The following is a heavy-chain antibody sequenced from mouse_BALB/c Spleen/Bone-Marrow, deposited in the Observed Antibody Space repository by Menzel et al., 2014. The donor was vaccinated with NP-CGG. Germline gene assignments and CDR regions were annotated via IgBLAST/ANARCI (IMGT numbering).Heavy chain of an antibody. D-gene: IGHD2-4*01. J-gene: IGHJ4*01. CDR2: INPSTGYT. CDR1: GYNFISYW. CDR3: ARNYDYDGGYYAMDY. Sequence: VQLQQSGAELAKPGASVKMSCKASGYNFISYWMHWVKQSPGQGLEWIGYINPSTGYTEYSQKFKDKATLTADKSSSKAYMQLSSLTSEDSAVYYRARNYDYDGGYYAMDYWGQGTSVTVSS. V-gene: IGHV1-7*01.